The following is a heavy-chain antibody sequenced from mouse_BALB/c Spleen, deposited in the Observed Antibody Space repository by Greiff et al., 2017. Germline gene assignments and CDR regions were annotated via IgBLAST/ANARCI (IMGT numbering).Heavy chain of an antibody. CDR1: GYAFSSYW. Sequence: QVHVKQSGAELVRPGSSVKISCKASGYAFSSYWMNWVKQRPGQGLEWIGQIYPGDGDTNYNGKFKGKATLTADKSSSTAYMQLSSLTSEDSAVYFCARYYGSSYVDAMDYWGQGTSVTVSS. D-gene: IGHD1-1*01. CDR3: ARYYGSSYVDAMDY. J-gene: IGHJ4*01. CDR2: IYPGDGDT. V-gene: IGHV1-80*01.